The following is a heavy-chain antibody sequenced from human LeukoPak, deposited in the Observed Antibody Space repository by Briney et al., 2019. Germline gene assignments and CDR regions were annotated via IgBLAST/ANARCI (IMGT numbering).Heavy chain of an antibody. CDR1: GFTVSTNS. Sequence: PGGSLRLSCTVSGFTVSTNSMSWVRQAPGKGLEWVSYISSSGSTIYYADSVKGRFTISRDNAKNSLYLQMNSLRAEDTAVYYCAREVRCGGDCYYYMDVWGKGTTVTISS. J-gene: IGHJ6*03. V-gene: IGHV3-11*04. D-gene: IGHD2-21*01. CDR2: ISSSGSTI. CDR3: AREVRCGGDCYYYMDV.